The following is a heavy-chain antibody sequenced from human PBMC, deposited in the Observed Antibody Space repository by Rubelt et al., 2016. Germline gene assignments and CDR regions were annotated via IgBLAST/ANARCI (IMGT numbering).Heavy chain of an antibody. D-gene: IGHD1-7*01. CDR1: GYTFINNY. V-gene: IGHV1-2*02. CDR3: VRENWYYDN. Sequence: QVQLVQSGAEVKKPGASVKVSCKASGYTFINNYMHWVRQAPGQGLEWMAWINPNSGVTNYAQKFQGRVALTRDTSISTVSMELSRLTSDDTAVYYCVRENWYYDNWGQGTLVTVSS. CDR2: INPNSGVT. J-gene: IGHJ4*02.